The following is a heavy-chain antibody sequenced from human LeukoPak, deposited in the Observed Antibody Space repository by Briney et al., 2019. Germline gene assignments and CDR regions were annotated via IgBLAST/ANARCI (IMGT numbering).Heavy chain of an antibody. D-gene: IGHD1-1*01. CDR3: VKSYNFNSFDI. Sequence: PGGSLRLSCSASGFTFRSYAMHWVRQAPGRGLEYVAAIGSSGGSTYYADSVKGRFTISRDNSKNTLYLQMSSLRAEDTAVYFCVKSYNFNSFDIWGQGTLVTVSS. CDR1: GFTFRSYA. V-gene: IGHV3-64D*06. CDR2: IGSSGGST. J-gene: IGHJ3*02.